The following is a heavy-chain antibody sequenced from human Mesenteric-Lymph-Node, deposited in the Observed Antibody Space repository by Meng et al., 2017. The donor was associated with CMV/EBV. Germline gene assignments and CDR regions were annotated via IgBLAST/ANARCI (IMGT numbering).Heavy chain of an antibody. CDR2: ISAYNGNT. Sequence: SCKTSGYTFTNYGINWVRQAPGQGLEWMGRISAYNGNTEFAQKFQGRLIMTTDASTATAHMELRSLKSDDTAIYYCVWGSGSFSQFDSWGQGSLVTVSS. CDR1: GYTFTNYG. D-gene: IGHD3-10*01. V-gene: IGHV1-18*01. CDR3: VWGSGSFSQFDS. J-gene: IGHJ4*02.